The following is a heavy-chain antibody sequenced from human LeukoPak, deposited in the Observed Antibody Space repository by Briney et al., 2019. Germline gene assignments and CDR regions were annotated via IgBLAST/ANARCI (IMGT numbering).Heavy chain of an antibody. V-gene: IGHV1-18*01. D-gene: IGHD1-1*01. J-gene: IGHJ6*03. Sequence: ASVKVSCKASGYTFTSYGISWVRQAPGQGLEWMGWISAYNGNTNYAQKLQGRVTMTTDTSTSTAYMELRSLRSDDTAVYYCARGSQLRGYYYYYMDVWGKGTTVTVSS. CDR3: ARGSQLRGYYYYYMDV. CDR1: GYTFTSYG. CDR2: ISAYNGNT.